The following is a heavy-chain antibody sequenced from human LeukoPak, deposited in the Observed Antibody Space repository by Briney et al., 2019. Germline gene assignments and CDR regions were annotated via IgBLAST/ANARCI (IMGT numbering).Heavy chain of an antibody. J-gene: IGHJ3*02. V-gene: IGHV4-34*01. CDR3: ARHVLRYFDWPPGAFDI. D-gene: IGHD3-9*01. CDR2: INHSGST. Sequence: SETLSLTCAVYGGSFSTYYWSWIRQPPGKGLEWIGEINHSGSTNYNPSLKSRVTISVDTSKNQFSLKLSSVTAADTAVYYCARHVLRYFDWPPGAFDIWGQGTMVTVSS. CDR1: GGSFSTYY.